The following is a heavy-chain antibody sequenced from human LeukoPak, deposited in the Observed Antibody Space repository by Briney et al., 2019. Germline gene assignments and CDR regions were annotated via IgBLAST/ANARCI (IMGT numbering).Heavy chain of an antibody. V-gene: IGHV1-46*01. Sequence: ASVKVSCKASGYTFTSYYMHWVRQAPGQGLEWMGIINPSGGSTSYAQKFQGRVTMTRDTSTSIVYMELSSLRSEDTAVYYCARAWVVRGVIYYWGQGTLVTVSS. D-gene: IGHD3-10*01. CDR2: INPSGGST. J-gene: IGHJ4*02. CDR3: ARAWVVRGVIYY. CDR1: GYTFTSYY.